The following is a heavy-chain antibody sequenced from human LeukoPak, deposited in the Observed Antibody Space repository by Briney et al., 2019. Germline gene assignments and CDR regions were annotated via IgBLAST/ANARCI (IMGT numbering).Heavy chain of an antibody. CDR3: ARATFGDFDY. CDR2: IYTSGST. CDR1: GGSISSGSYY. J-gene: IGHJ4*02. D-gene: IGHD2/OR15-2a*01. Sequence: SETLSLTCTVSGGSISSGSYYWSWIRQPAGKGLEWIGRIYTSGSTNYNPSLKSRVTISVDTSKNQFSLKLSSVTAADTAVYYCARATFGDFDYWGQGTLVTVSS. V-gene: IGHV4-61*02.